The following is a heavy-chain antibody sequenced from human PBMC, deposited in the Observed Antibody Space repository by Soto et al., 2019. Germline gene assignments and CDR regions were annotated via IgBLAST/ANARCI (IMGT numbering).Heavy chain of an antibody. J-gene: IGHJ6*02. V-gene: IGHV4-31*03. Sequence: SKTLSLTCTVSGGSISSGGYYWSWIRQHPGKGLEWIWYIYHSGSTYYNPSLKSRVTISVDTSKNQFSLKLSSVTAADTAVYYCARDEHPSWGSYSYSGMYACGQRNTVTVSS. CDR3: ARDEHPSWGSYSYSGMYA. CDR2: IYHSGST. D-gene: IGHD7-27*01. CDR1: GGSISSGGYY.